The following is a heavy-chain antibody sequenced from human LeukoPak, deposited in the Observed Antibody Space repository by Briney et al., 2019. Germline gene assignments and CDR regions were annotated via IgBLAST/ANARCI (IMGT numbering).Heavy chain of an antibody. CDR3: ARSQGYYYDSSGYSTYRY. V-gene: IGHV4-4*07. CDR2: IYTSGST. J-gene: IGHJ4*02. CDR1: GGSISSYY. Sequence: PSETPSLTCTVSGGSISSYYWSWIRQPAGKGLEWIGRIYTSGSTNYNPSLKSRVTMSVDTSKNQFSLKLSSVTAADTAVYYCARSQGYYYDSSGYSTYRYWGQGTLVTVSS. D-gene: IGHD3-22*01.